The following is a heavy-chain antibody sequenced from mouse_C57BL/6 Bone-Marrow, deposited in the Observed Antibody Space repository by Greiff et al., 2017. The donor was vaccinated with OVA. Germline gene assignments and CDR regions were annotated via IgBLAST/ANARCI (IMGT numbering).Heavy chain of an antibody. CDR2: ISDGGSYT. CDR1: GFTFSSYA. CDR3: ARSYDYDFDY. V-gene: IGHV5-4*01. Sequence: VQLKESGGGLVKPGGSLKLSCAASGFTFSSYAMSWVRQTPEKRLEWVATISDGGSYTYYPDNVKGRFTISRDNAKNNLYLQMSHLKSEDTAMYYCARSYDYDFDYWGQGTTLTVSS. J-gene: IGHJ2*01. D-gene: IGHD2-4*01.